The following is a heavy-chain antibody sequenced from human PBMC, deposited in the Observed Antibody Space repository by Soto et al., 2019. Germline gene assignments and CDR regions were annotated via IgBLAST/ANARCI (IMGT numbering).Heavy chain of an antibody. CDR2: INGGKGNT. CDR3: AVQRSDYYNYYDY. J-gene: IGHJ4*02. CDR1: RYTFTSYT. Sequence: ASVKVSCKASRYTFTSYTIHWVRQAPGQRLEWMGWINGGKGNTKYSQKFQGRVTITRHTAANIANMELSSLRSEDTAVYYCAVQRSDYYNYYDYWGQGTPVTVSS. V-gene: IGHV1-3*01. D-gene: IGHD1-26*01.